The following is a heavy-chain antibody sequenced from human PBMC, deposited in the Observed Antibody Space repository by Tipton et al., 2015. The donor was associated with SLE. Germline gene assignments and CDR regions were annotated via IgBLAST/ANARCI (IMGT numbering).Heavy chain of an antibody. V-gene: IGHV4-4*02. J-gene: IGHJ5*02. CDR3: ARDGMYYDSLTGFSPLNWFDP. CDR2: IYYSGTT. D-gene: IGHD3-9*01. CDR1: GASISSSNW. Sequence: TLSLTCAVSGASISSSNWWTWVRQPPGKGLEWIGSIYYSGTTYYNPSLKSRVTISIDTSKNQFSLRLNSVTAADTAVYYCARDGMYYDSLTGFSPLNWFDPWGQGTLVTVSS.